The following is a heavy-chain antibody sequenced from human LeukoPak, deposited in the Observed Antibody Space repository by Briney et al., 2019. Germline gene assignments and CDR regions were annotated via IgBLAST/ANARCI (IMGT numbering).Heavy chain of an antibody. CDR1: GFTFSSYS. CDR2: ISSSSSYI. Sequence: GGSLRLSCAASGFTFSSYSMNWVRQAPGKGLEWVSSISSSSSYIYYADSVKGRFTISRDNAKNSLYLQMNSLRAEDTAVYYCASGNVRFEYSSLGAFDIWGQGTMVTVSS. J-gene: IGHJ3*02. CDR3: ASGNVRFEYSSLGAFDI. V-gene: IGHV3-21*01. D-gene: IGHD6-6*01.